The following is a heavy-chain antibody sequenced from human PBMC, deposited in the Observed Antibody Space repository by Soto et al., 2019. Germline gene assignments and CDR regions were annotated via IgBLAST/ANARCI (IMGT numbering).Heavy chain of an antibody. CDR2: IHYSGTT. CDR3: ARLFAYYDKEPGAFDI. Sequence: QVQLQESGPGLVKPSQTLSLTCTVSGGSISDVDFYWSWIRQPPGKGLEWIGYIHYSGTTYFNPSLKTRVSISIDTSRGQFSLQLDSVTAADTAVYYCARLFAYYDKEPGAFDIWGQGTMVTVSS. CDR1: GGSISDVDFY. D-gene: IGHD3-22*01. V-gene: IGHV4-30-4*01. J-gene: IGHJ3*02.